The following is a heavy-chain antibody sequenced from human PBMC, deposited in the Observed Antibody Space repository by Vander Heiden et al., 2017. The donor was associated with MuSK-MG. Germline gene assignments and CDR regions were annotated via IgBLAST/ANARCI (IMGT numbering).Heavy chain of an antibody. CDR2: IYYSGST. CDR1: GGSISSGGYD. V-gene: IGHV4-31*03. J-gene: IGHJ4*02. Sequence: QVQLQESGPGLVTPSQTLSLTCTVSGGSISSGGYDWSWIRQNPGKGLEWIGYIYYSGSTYYNPSLKSRVTISVDTSKNQFSLKLSSVTAADTAVYYCAREPARGYSLDYWGQGTLVTVSS. D-gene: IGHD5-12*01. CDR3: AREPARGYSLDY.